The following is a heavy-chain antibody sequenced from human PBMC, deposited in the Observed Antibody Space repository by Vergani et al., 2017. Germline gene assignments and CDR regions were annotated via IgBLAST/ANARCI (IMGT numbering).Heavy chain of an antibody. Sequence: QVQLVQSGSELKKPGASVKVSCRASGYTFTTYALSWVRQAPGQGLQWMGWINTNTGNPTCAKGFTGRFVFSLDTSVSTTYLQIASLKAEDTALYYCARARTHCLNVWGQGTSVTFSS. CDR3: ARARTHCLNV. V-gene: IGHV7-4-1*01. CDR1: GYTFTTYA. J-gene: IGHJ6*02. CDR2: INTNTGNP. D-gene: IGHD1-14*01.